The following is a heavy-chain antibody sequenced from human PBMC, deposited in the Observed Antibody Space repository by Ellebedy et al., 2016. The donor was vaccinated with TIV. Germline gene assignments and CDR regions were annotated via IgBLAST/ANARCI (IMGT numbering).Heavy chain of an antibody. J-gene: IGHJ6*02. CDR1: GFSFSNYG. CDR3: AKDKAREDYGGNYFYYYGMDV. Sequence: PGGSLRLSCAASGFSFSNYGMNWVRQAPGTGLEWVAGLSYDGSKKSYTDSVKGRFTISRDNSRNTLYLQMNSLRAEDTATYYCAKDKAREDYGGNYFYYYGMDVWGQGTTVTVSS. V-gene: IGHV3-30*18. D-gene: IGHD4-23*01. CDR2: LSYDGSKK.